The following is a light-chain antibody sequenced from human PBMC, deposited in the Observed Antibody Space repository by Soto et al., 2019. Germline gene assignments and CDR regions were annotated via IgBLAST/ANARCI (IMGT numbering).Light chain of an antibody. CDR2: TNN. CDR3: AAWDDTLKGV. Sequence: QSVLTQPPSASGTPGQRVTISCSGTNSNIGINPVSWYQQFPGTAPKLLIYTNNQRPSGVPDRFSGSKSGTSASLAISGLQFEDEADYYCAAWDDTLKGVFGGGTKLTVL. V-gene: IGLV1-44*01. CDR1: NSNIGINP. J-gene: IGLJ2*01.